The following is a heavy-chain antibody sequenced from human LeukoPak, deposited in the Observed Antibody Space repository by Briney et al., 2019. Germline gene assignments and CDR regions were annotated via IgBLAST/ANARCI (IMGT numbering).Heavy chain of an antibody. V-gene: IGHV4-34*01. CDR1: GGSFSGYY. CDR3: ARGEQLANFAY. CDR2: INHSGST. D-gene: IGHD6-6*01. Sequence: SETLSLTCAVYGGSFSGYYWSWIRQPPGKGLEWIGEINHSGSTNYNPSLKSRVTISVDTSKNQFSLKLSSVTAADTAVYYCARGEQLANFAYWGQGTLVTVSS. J-gene: IGHJ4*02.